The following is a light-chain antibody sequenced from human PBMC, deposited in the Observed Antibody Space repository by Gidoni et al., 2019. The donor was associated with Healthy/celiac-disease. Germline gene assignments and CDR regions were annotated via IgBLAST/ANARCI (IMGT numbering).Light chain of an antibody. CDR1: SSNIGSNY. CDR3: AAWDDSLSGVV. J-gene: IGLJ2*01. CDR2: RNN. V-gene: IGLV1-47*01. Sequence: QSVLTQPPSASGTPGQRVTIPCSGSSSNIGSNYVYWYQQLPGTAPKLLIYRNNQRPSGVPDRFSGSTSGTSASLAISGLRSEDEADYYCAAWDDSLSGVVFGGGTKLTVL.